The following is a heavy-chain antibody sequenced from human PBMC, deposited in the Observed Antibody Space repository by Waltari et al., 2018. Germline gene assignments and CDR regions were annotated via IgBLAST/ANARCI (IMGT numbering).Heavy chain of an antibody. CDR2: IYFAGST. V-gene: IGHV4-39*07. CDR1: GDSIGSGYYY. Sequence: QLQLRESGPGLLKPSETLSLTCSVSGDSIGSGYYYWGWIRQAPGKGLEWIGRIYFAGSTYYNPSLKSRLTISVDTSKNQFSLRLSSVTAADTAVYYWAREVGGSSWSTTPRGDAFDIWGQGTMVTVSS. CDR3: AREVGGSSWSTTPRGDAFDI. J-gene: IGHJ3*02. D-gene: IGHD6-13*01.